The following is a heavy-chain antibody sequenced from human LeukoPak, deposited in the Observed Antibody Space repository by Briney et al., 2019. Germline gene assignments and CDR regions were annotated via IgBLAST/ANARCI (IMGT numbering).Heavy chain of an antibody. D-gene: IGHD2-2*02. CDR3: ARNTPNSFNGMDV. Sequence: AGGSLRLSCAASGFTFSRYWMSWVRQAPGKGLEWVANIKQDGSEKYYVDSVKGRFTISRDNAKNSLYLQMNSLRAEDTAVFYCARNTPNSFNGMDVWGKGTTVTVSS. J-gene: IGHJ6*04. CDR2: IKQDGSEK. CDR1: GFTFSRYW. V-gene: IGHV3-7*01.